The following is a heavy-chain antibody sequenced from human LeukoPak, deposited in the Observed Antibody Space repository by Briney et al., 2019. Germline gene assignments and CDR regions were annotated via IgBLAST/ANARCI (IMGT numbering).Heavy chain of an antibody. D-gene: IGHD2-8*02. CDR2: ISYSGST. Sequence: SETLSLTCTVSGGSISSSSYHWGWIRQPPGKGLEWIGSISYSGSTYYNLSLKSRVTISVDTSKNQFPLKLNSLTAADTAVYFCARLGGVYGGYYFDYWGQGTLVTVSS. CDR3: ARLGGVYGGYYFDY. CDR1: GGSISSSSYH. J-gene: IGHJ4*02. V-gene: IGHV4-39*01.